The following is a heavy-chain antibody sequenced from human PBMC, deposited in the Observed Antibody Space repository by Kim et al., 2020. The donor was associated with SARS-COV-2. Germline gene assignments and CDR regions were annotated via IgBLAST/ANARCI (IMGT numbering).Heavy chain of an antibody. CDR3: ATYVQGY. Sequence: GSNKYYADSVKGRFTISRDNSKNTLYLQMNSRRAEDTAVYYCATYVQGYWGQGTLVTVSS. CDR2: GSNK. J-gene: IGHJ4*02. V-gene: IGHV3-33*01. D-gene: IGHD3-10*02.